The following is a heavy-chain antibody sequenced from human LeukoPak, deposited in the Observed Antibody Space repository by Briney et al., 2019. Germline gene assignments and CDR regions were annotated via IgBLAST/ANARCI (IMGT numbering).Heavy chain of an antibody. CDR1: GGSFSGYY. J-gene: IGHJ6*03. CDR3: ARVQSGYNTYYYYMDV. D-gene: IGHD3-3*01. V-gene: IGHV4-59*01. CDR2: IYYSGST. Sequence: SETLSLTCVVYGGSFSGYYWSWIRQPPGKGLEWVGYIYYSGSTNYNPSLKSRVTISVDTSKNQFSLKLSSVTAADTAVYYCARVQSGYNTYYYYMDVWGKGTTVTVSS.